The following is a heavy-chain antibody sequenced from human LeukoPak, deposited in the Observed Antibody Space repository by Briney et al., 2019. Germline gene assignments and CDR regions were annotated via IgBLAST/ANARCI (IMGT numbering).Heavy chain of an antibody. CDR2: INTDGSRT. Sequence: GGALRLSCAASGFTFSSYWMHWVRQVPGKGLVWVSRINTDGSRTYHADSVKGRFTISRDNAKNMLYLELNSLRAEDMAVYYCARVLTGYYHWDYWGQGTLVTVSS. CDR1: GFTFSSYW. J-gene: IGHJ4*02. CDR3: ARVLTGYYHWDY. V-gene: IGHV3-74*01. D-gene: IGHD3-9*01.